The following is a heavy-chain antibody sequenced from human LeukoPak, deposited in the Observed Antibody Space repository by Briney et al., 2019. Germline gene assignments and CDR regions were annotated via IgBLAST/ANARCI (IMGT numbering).Heavy chain of an antibody. D-gene: IGHD5-24*01. J-gene: IGHJ4*02. Sequence: PGGSLRLSCAASGFIFSNYGMHWVRHSPDKGLEWVTFIRFDGSTQYYADSVKGRSTISRDNSKDTLYLQMSSLRLEDTGVYYCAKEGGDGSPFDYWGQGILVTVSS. V-gene: IGHV3-30*02. CDR2: IRFDGSTQ. CDR3: AKEGGDGSPFDY. CDR1: GFIFSNYG.